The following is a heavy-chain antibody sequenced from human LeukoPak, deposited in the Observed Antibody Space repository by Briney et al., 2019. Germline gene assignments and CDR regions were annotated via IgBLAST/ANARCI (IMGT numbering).Heavy chain of an antibody. CDR2: IYYSGST. J-gene: IGHJ2*01. Sequence: SETLSLTCTVSGGSISSYYWSWIRQPPGKGLEWIGYIYYSGSTNYNPSFKSRVTISVDTSKNQFSLKLSSVTAADTAVYYCARPRTEYCGGDCYPWYFDLWGRGTLVTVSS. CDR1: GGSISSYY. D-gene: IGHD2-21*02. CDR3: ARPRTEYCGGDCYPWYFDL. V-gene: IGHV4-59*08.